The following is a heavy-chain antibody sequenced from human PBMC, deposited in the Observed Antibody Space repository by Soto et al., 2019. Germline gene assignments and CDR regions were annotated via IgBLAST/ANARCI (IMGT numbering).Heavy chain of an antibody. CDR3: ARDSDSSGYYYFDY. CDR1: GYTFTSYG. Sequence: GASVKVSCKASGYTFTSYGISWVRQAPGQGLEWMGWISAYNGNTNYAQKLQGRVTMTTDTSTSTAYMELRSLRSDDTAVYYCARDSDSSGYYYFDYWGQGTLVTVSS. J-gene: IGHJ4*02. D-gene: IGHD3-22*01. V-gene: IGHV1-18*01. CDR2: ISAYNGNT.